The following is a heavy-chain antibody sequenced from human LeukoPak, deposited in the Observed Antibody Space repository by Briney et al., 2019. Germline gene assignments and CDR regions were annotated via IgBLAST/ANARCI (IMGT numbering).Heavy chain of an antibody. D-gene: IGHD2-21*02. CDR3: VKDSGRCAGGDCDFDY. CDR1: GFTFSSYS. Sequence: PGGSLRLSCAASGFTFSSYSMNWVRQAPGKGLEWVSSISSSSSYLYYAASVKGLFTISRDNAKTSLHLQMNSLRAEDTALYYCVKDSGRCAGGDCDFDYWGQGTLVTVSS. V-gene: IGHV3-21*04. J-gene: IGHJ4*02. CDR2: ISSSSSYL.